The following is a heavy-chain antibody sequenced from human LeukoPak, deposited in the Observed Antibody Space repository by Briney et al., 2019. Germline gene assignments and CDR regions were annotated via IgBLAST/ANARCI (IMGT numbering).Heavy chain of an antibody. CDR1: GFTFSSYA. D-gene: IGHD5-12*01. J-gene: IGHJ3*02. CDR3: AKSRGYSGYDLNAFDI. V-gene: IGHV3-23*01. CDR2: ISGSGGST. Sequence: PGGSLRLSCAASGFTFSSYAMSWVRQAPGEGLEWVSAISGSGGSTYYADSVKGRFTISRDNSKNTLYLQMNSLRAEDTAVYYCAKSRGYSGYDLNAFDIWGQGTMVTVSS.